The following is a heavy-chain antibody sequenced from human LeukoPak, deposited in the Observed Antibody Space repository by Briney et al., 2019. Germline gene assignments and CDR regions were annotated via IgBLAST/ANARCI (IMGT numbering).Heavy chain of an antibody. J-gene: IGHJ4*02. CDR3: ARDGFDY. CDR1: GFTFSRYS. V-gene: IGHV3-48*02. CDR2: ISSSSSTI. Sequence: GGSLRLSCAASGFTFSRYSMIWVRQAPGKGLEWVSYISSSSSTIHYADSLKGRFTISRDNAKNSLYPQMNSLRDEDTAVYYCARDGFDYWGQGTLVTVSS.